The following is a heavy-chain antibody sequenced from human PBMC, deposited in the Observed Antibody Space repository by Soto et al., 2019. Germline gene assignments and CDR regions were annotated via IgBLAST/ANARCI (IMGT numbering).Heavy chain of an antibody. Sequence: GGSLRLSCAASGFTFSDYYMSWIRQAPGKGLEWVSYISSSSSYTNYADSVKGRFTISRDNAKNSLYLQMNSLRAEDTAVYYCARVRQLEFLSWFDPWGQGTLVTVSS. V-gene: IGHV3-11*06. J-gene: IGHJ5*02. CDR2: ISSSSSYT. D-gene: IGHD6-13*01. CDR3: ARVRQLEFLSWFDP. CDR1: GFTFSDYY.